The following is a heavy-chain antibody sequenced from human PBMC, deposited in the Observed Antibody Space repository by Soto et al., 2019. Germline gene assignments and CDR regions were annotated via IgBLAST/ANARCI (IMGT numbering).Heavy chain of an antibody. CDR2: MYNTGST. J-gene: IGHJ6*02. D-gene: IGHD2-21*02. V-gene: IGHV4-59*11. CDR1: GGPISSHN. Sequence: SETLSLTCTVVGGPISSHNWTWIREPPGKGLEWIGYMYNTGSTVYNPSFKSRVTISVDTSKNQFSLKLNSVTAADTAVYYCARDLWGYCGTDCYPLDVWGQGTTVT. CDR3: ARDLWGYCGTDCYPLDV.